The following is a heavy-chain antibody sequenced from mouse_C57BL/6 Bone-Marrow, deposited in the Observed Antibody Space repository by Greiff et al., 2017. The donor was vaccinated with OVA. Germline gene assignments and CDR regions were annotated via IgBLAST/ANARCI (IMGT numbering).Heavy chain of an antibody. CDR1: GFTFSSYA. CDR2: ISDGGSYT. V-gene: IGHV5-4*01. D-gene: IGHD2-5*01. J-gene: IGHJ1*03. Sequence: DVKLQESGGGLVKPGGSLKLSCAASGFTFSSYAMSWVRQTPEKRLEWVATISDGGSYTYYPDNVKGRFTISRDNAKNNLYLQMSHLKSEDTAMYYCARDNYSNYVDWYFDVWGTGTTVTVSS. CDR3: ARDNYSNYVDWYFDV.